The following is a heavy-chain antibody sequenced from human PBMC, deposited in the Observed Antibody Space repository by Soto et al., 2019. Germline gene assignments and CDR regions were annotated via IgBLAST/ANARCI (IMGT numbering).Heavy chain of an antibody. CDR2: ISGSGDST. Sequence: ALAWVRQAPGKGLDWVSGISGSGDSTYFADSAKGRFTISKDISRNSLSLQLDSLGVDYTAVYYCVKDDGRDTSTAPHWGQGTLVTV. V-gene: IGHV3-23*01. CDR3: VKDDGRDTSTAPH. D-gene: IGHD2-21*02. CDR1: A. J-gene: IGHJ4*02.